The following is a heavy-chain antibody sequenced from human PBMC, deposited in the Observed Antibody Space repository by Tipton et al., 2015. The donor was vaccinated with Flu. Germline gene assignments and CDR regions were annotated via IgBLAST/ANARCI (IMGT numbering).Heavy chain of an antibody. Sequence: TLSLTCTVSGGSISSYYWSWIRQPPGKGLEWIGYIYYSGSTNYNPSLKSRVTISVDTSKNQFSLKLSSVTAADTAVYYCARAPRESRDGYNYWYFDLWGRGPLVTVSS. D-gene: IGHD5-24*01. J-gene: IGHJ2*01. CDR3: ARAPRESRDGYNYWYFDL. CDR2: IYYSGST. CDR1: GGSISSYY. V-gene: IGHV4-59*01.